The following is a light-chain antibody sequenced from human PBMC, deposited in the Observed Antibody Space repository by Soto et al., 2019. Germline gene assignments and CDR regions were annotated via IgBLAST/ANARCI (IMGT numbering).Light chain of an antibody. CDR1: QSISSY. J-gene: IGKJ4*01. Sequence: DIQMTQSPSSLSTSVGDRVTITCRASQSISSYLNWYQQKPGKAPKLLIYAASSLQSGVPSRFSGSGSGTDFTLTISSLQPEDFATYYCQQSYSTTITFGGGTKVDI. V-gene: IGKV1-39*01. CDR3: QQSYSTTIT. CDR2: AAS.